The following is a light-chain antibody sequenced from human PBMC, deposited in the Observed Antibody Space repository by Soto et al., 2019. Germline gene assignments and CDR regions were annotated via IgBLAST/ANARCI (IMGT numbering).Light chain of an antibody. CDR1: RSVMNN. CDR2: YAS. Sequence: EIVMKQSPVTLSVSPGERVTLSCRASRSVMNNLAWYQHKPGQAPRLLISYASTRATVNPDRFTGGGYGADFTLTISTLGSEDFAVYYCQQFRRWPVTFGGGAKVEI. J-gene: IGKJ4*01. V-gene: IGKV3-15*01. CDR3: QQFRRWPVT.